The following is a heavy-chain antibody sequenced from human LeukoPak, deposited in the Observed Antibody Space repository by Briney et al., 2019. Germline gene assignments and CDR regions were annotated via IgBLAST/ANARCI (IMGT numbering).Heavy chain of an antibody. J-gene: IGHJ4*02. D-gene: IGHD5-12*01. Sequence: GGSLRLSCAASGFSVSSNYMNWVRQAPGKGLEWVSVIYSGGSTYYADSVKGRSTISREYSKNTLYLQMNSLRGEDTAVYYCAGARGDSGYVHFDYWGQGTLVTISS. CDR1: GFSVSSNY. CDR2: IYSGGST. CDR3: AGARGDSGYVHFDY. V-gene: IGHV3-66*01.